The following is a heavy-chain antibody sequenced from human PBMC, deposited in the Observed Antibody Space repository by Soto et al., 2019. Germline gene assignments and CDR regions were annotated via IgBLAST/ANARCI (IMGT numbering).Heavy chain of an antibody. CDR3: ARDLGGWPDY. CDR2: INAGNGNT. D-gene: IGHD6-19*01. CDR1: GYTFTSYA. Sequence: GASVKVSCKASGYTFTSYAIHWVRRAPGQRLEWMGWINAGNGNTKYSQKFQDRVTITRNTSASTAYMELSSLRSEDTAVYYCARDLGGWPDYWGQGTLVTVSS. V-gene: IGHV1-3*01. J-gene: IGHJ4*02.